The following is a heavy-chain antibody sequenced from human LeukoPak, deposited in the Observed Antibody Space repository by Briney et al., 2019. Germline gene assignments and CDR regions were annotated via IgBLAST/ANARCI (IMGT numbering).Heavy chain of an antibody. Sequence: SETLSLTRAVYGGSFSGYYWSWIRQPPGKGLEWIGKINHSGSTNYNPSLKSRVTISVDTSKNQFSLKLSSVTAADTAVYYCARCSVDTAMATDYWGQGTLVTVSS. CDR3: ARCSVDTAMATDY. CDR2: INHSGST. J-gene: IGHJ4*02. CDR1: GGSFSGYY. D-gene: IGHD5-18*01. V-gene: IGHV4-34*01.